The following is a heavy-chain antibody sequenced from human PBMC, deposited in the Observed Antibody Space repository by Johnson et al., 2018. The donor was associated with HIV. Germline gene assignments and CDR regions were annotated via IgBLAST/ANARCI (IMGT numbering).Heavy chain of an antibody. V-gene: IGHV3-13*01. CDR1: GFTFSSYD. Sequence: VQLVESGGGLVQPGGSLRLSCAASGFTFSSYDMHWVRQATGQGLAWVSAIGTAGDTSYPGSVPGRFTISRENAKNSLYLQMNSLRAGDTAVYYCARDRSKGGAFDIWGQGTMVTVSS. CDR2: IGTAGDT. CDR3: ARDRSKGGAFDI. D-gene: IGHD2/OR15-2a*01. J-gene: IGHJ3*02.